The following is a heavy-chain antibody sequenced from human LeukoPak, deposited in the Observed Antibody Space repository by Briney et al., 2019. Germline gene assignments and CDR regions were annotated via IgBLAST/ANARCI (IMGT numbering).Heavy chain of an antibody. V-gene: IGHV3-9*01. CDR2: ISWNSGSI. Sequence: GRSLRLSCAASGFTFDDYAMHWVRQAPGKGLEWVSGISWNSGSIDYADSVKGRFTISRDNAKNSLYLQMNSLRAEDTALYYCAKGRWGYFTYWGQGTLVTVSS. CDR1: GFTFDDYA. CDR3: AKGRWGYFTY. D-gene: IGHD4-23*01. J-gene: IGHJ4*02.